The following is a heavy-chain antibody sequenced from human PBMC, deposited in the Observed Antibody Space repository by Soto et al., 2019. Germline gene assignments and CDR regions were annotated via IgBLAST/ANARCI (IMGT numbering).Heavy chain of an antibody. CDR1: GDSISKPDYY. Sequence: LSLTCTVSGDSISKPDYYWSWIRQPPGKGLEWIGYVYYRGSIYYNPSFESRITISVDTSKNQFSLNLTSVTAADSAVYFCARVTFTPNWFDSWGQGILVTVSS. CDR2: VYYRGSI. D-gene: IGHD3-3*02. V-gene: IGHV4-30-4*01. J-gene: IGHJ5*01. CDR3: ARVTFTPNWFDS.